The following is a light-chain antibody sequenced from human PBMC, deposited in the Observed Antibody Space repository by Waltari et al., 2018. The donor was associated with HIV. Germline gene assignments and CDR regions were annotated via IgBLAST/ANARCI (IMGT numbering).Light chain of an antibody. CDR1: NSNIGNNF. CDR2: DSS. CDR3: GTWDTVLSVVV. Sequence: QSVLTQPPSVSAAPGQRLTISCSGSNSNIGNNFVSWYQHVPGPAPTLIIFDSSRGPSGIPDRFSASQSGPSATLAIAGLQTGDEAHYYCGTWDTVLSVVVFGGGTKLTVL. V-gene: IGLV1-51*01. J-gene: IGLJ3*02.